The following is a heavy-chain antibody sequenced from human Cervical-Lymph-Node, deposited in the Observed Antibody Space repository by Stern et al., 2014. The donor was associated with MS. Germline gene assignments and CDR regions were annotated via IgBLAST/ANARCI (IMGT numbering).Heavy chain of an antibody. Sequence: QMQLVQSGAEVRKPGASVKVSCKASGYTFTSFYMHWVRQAPGQGLEWMGIINPSGGSTAYSQKFQGRVTVTRDTSTSTVYMELSSLRSEDTAVYYCARAGLGELSLYYFEYWGQGTLVTVSS. CDR1: GYTFTSFY. J-gene: IGHJ4*02. D-gene: IGHD3-16*02. V-gene: IGHV1-46*01. CDR2: INPSGGST. CDR3: ARAGLGELSLYYFEY.